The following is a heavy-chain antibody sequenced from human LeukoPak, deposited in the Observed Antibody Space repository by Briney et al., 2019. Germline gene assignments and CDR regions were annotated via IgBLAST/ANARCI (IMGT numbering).Heavy chain of an antibody. CDR3: ARGVSDQN. J-gene: IGHJ4*02. V-gene: IGHV4-34*01. CDR1: GGSFSGYY. CDR2: ISHSGST. Sequence: SETLSLTCAVYGGSFSGYYWSWIRQSPGKGLEWIGEISHSGSTYYNPSLKSRVTISLDTSKNQFSLKLTSGTAADTAVYYCARGVSDQNWGQGTLVTVSS.